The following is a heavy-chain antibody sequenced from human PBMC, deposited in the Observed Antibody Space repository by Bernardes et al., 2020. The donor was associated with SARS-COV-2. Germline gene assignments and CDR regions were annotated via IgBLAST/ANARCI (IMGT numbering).Heavy chain of an antibody. D-gene: IGHD3-10*01. CDR3: ARLGSGSYYRSHYYYGMDV. Sequence: ASVKVSCKASGYTFTGYYMHWVRQAPGQGLEWMGWINPSSGGTNYAQKFQGRVTMTRDTSISTAYMELSRLRSDDTAVYYCARLGSGSYYRSHYYYGMDVWSQGTTVTVSS. CDR2: INPSSGGT. V-gene: IGHV1-2*02. CDR1: GYTFTGYY. J-gene: IGHJ6*02.